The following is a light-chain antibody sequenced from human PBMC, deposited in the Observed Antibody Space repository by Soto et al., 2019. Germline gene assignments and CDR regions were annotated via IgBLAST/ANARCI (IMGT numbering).Light chain of an antibody. CDR1: QSVLYSPNNKNY. Sequence: DIVMTQSPDSLPVSLGERATINCKSSQSVLYSPNNKNYLAWYQQKPGQPPNLLISWASTRESGVPDRFSGSGSGTDFTLTISSLQAEDVALYCCQQYYSSPLTFGGGTKVEIK. V-gene: IGKV4-1*01. CDR2: WAS. J-gene: IGKJ4*01. CDR3: QQYYSSPLT.